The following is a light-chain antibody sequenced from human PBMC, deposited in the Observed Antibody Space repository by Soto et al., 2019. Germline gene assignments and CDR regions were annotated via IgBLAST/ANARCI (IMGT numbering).Light chain of an antibody. J-gene: IGKJ1*01. CDR2: GAS. Sequence: EIVMTQSPATLSVSPGERVTLSCRASQSVGSNLAWYQQKPGQAPRLLIYGASTRATGIPARFSGSGSGTEFTLTISSLQSEDFAVYYCQQCNNWPLTFGQGTKVDIK. CDR1: QSVGSN. V-gene: IGKV3-15*01. CDR3: QQCNNWPLT.